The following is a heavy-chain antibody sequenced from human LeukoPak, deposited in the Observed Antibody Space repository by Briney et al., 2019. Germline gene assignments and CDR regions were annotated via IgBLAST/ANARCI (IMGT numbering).Heavy chain of an antibody. CDR1: GFTFSNAW. D-gene: IGHD6-13*01. J-gene: IGHJ4*02. CDR2: IKSKTDGGTT. Sequence: GGSLRLSCAASGFTFSNAWMSWVRQAPGKGLEWVGRIKSKTDGGTTDYAAPVKGRFTISRDDSKNTLYLQMNSLRAEDTAVYYCARIAAAGPIDYWGQGTLVTVSS. V-gene: IGHV3-15*01. CDR3: ARIAAAGPIDY.